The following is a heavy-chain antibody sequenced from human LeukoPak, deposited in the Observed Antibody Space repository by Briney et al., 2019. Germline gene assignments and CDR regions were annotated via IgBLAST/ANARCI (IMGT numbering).Heavy chain of an antibody. CDR1: GDSISSSGYY. Sequence: PSETLSLTCIVSGDSISSSGYYWGWIRQPPGKGLEWIGGIYYRGTTYYNPSLKSRVTISLDTSKNQLSLKLSSVTAADTAVYFCASQPRFTLVRVRSYYHFYYMDVWGRGTTVTVSS. V-gene: IGHV4-39*07. J-gene: IGHJ6*03. CDR3: ASQPRFTLVRVRSYYHFYYMDV. CDR2: IYYRGTT. D-gene: IGHD3-10*01.